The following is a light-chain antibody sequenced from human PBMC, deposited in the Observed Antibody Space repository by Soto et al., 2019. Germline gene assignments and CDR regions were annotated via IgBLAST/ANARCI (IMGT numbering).Light chain of an antibody. J-gene: IGKJ2*01. CDR2: DAS. CDR1: QDLSNY. V-gene: IGKV1-33*01. Sequence: DIQMTQSPSSLSASVGDRVTITCQASQDLSNYLNWYQQKPGKAPKLLIYDASNLETGVPSRFSGSRSGTDFTFTISSMQSEDIATYYCQQYDNLPPYFGQGTKLEIK. CDR3: QQYDNLPPY.